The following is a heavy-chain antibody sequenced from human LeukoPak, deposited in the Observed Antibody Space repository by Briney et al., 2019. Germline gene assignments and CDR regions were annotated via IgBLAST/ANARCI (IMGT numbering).Heavy chain of an antibody. CDR3: VRDDGIGLDAFDV. CDR1: GDIVSSNSAA. V-gene: IGHV6-1*01. J-gene: IGHJ3*01. D-gene: IGHD1-14*01. CDR2: TYYRSKWYN. Sequence: SQTLSLTCAVSGDIVSSNSAAWNWIRQSPSRGLEWLGRTYYRSKWYNDYAVSVKSRITINPDTSKNQFSLQLNSVTPEDTAVYYCVRDDGIGLDAFDVWSPGTVVTVSS.